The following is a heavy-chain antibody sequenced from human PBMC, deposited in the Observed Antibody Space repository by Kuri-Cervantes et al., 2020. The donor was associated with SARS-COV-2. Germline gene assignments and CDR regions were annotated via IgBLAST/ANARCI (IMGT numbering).Heavy chain of an antibody. CDR1: GFTFSNAW. CDR2: IKSKTDGGTT. V-gene: IGHV3-15*01. D-gene: IGHD3-10*01. J-gene: IGHJ6*03. CDR3: TTGGNYYGSGSYFFPKVKYYMDV. Sequence: GESLKISCAASGFTFSNAWMSWVRQAPGKGLEWVGRIKSKTDGGTTDYAAPVKGRFTISRDDSKNTLYLQMNSLKTEDTAVYYCTTGGNYYGSGSYFFPKVKYYMDVWGKGTTVTVSS.